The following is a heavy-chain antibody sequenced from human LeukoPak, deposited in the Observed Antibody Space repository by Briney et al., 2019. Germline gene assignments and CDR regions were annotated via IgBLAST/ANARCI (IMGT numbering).Heavy chain of an antibody. CDR3: ARARVSGSYRGNAFDI. Sequence: SETLSLTCTVSGGSISSYYWSWIRQPPGKGLEWIGYIYYSGSTNYNPSLKSRITISVDTSKNQFSLKLSSVTAADTAVYYCARARVSGSYRGNAFDIWGQGTMVTVSS. V-gene: IGHV4-59*12. CDR2: IYYSGST. CDR1: GGSISSYY. J-gene: IGHJ3*02. D-gene: IGHD1-26*01.